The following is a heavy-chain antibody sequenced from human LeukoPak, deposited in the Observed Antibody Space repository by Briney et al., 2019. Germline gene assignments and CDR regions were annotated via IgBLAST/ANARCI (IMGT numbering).Heavy chain of an antibody. Sequence: GGSLRLSCASSAFTVSSNYMSWVRQAPGKGLEWVSVIYSGGSTYYADSVKGRFTISRDNSKNTLYLQMNSLRAEDTAVYYCARLAAAGSLGYWGQGTLVTVSS. CDR2: IYSGGST. D-gene: IGHD6-13*01. CDR1: AFTVSSNY. CDR3: ARLAAAGSLGY. V-gene: IGHV3-66*04. J-gene: IGHJ4*02.